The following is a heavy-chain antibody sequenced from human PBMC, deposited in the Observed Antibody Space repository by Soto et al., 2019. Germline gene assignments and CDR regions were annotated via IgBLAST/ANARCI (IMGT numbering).Heavy chain of an antibody. CDR3: ARHGYSYGGGYFDY. J-gene: IGHJ4*02. CDR2: IYHSGST. V-gene: IGHV4-31*03. D-gene: IGHD5-18*01. Sequence: PSETLSLTCTVSGGSISSGGYYWSWIRQHPGKGLEWIGYIYHSGSTYYNPSLKSRVTISVDTSKNQFSLKLSSVTAADTAVYYCARHGYSYGGGYFDYWGQGTLVTVSS. CDR1: GGSISSGGYY.